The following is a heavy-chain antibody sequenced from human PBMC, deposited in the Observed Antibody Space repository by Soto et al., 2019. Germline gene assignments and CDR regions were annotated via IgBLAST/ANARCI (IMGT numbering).Heavy chain of an antibody. J-gene: IGHJ6*02. CDR1: GGTFSSYA. Sequence: ASVKVSCKASGGTFSSYAISWVRQAPGQGLEWMGGIIPIFGTANYAQKFQGRVTITADESTSTAYMELSSLRSEDTAVYYCARGRNSSGWYFGYYYYGMDVWGQGTTVTVSS. CDR2: IIPIFGTA. D-gene: IGHD6-19*01. V-gene: IGHV1-69*13. CDR3: ARGRNSSGWYFGYYYYGMDV.